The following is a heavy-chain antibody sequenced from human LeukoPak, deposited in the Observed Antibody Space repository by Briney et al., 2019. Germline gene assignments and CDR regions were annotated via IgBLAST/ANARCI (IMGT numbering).Heavy chain of an antibody. V-gene: IGHV1-69*02. CDR3: ATTSTGGYFYYYYMDV. D-gene: IGHD7-27*01. CDR1: GGTFSSYT. CDR2: IFPILGIA. Sequence: GASVKVSCKASGGTFSSYTISWVRQAPGQGLEWMGRIFPILGIANYAQKFQGRVTITADKSTSTAYMELSSLRSEDTAVYYCATTSTGGYFYYYYMDVWGKGTTVTVSS. J-gene: IGHJ6*03.